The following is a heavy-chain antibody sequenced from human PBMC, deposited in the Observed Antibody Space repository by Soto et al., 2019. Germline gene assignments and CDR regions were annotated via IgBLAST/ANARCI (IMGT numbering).Heavy chain of an antibody. CDR1: GFTFSSYA. V-gene: IGHV3-23*01. D-gene: IGHD3-16*02. CDR3: AKNSIIVGLHLGELSSSHAFDI. Sequence: PGGSLRLSCAASGFTFSSYAMSWVRQAPGKGLEWVSAISGSGGSTYYADSVKGRFTISRDNSKNTLYLQMNSLRAEDTAVYYCAKNSIIVGLHLGELSSSHAFDIWGQGTMVTVSS. J-gene: IGHJ3*02. CDR2: ISGSGGST.